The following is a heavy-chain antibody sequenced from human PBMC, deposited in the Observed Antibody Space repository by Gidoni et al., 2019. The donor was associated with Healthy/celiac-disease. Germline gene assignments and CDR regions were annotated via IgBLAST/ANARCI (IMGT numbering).Heavy chain of an antibody. Sequence: QVTLKESGPVLVKPTETLTLTCTVSGFSLRNARMGVSWIRQPPGKALEWLAHIFSNDEKSYSTSLKSRLTISKDTFNSQVVLTMTNMDPVDTATYYCARIPRGYSSSWPYYFDYWGQGTLVTVSS. V-gene: IGHV2-26*01. J-gene: IGHJ4*02. CDR2: IFSNDEK. CDR1: GFSLRNARMG. CDR3: ARIPRGYSSSWPYYFDY. D-gene: IGHD6-13*01.